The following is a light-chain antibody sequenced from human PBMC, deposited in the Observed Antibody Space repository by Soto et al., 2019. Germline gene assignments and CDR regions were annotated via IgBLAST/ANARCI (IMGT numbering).Light chain of an antibody. V-gene: IGKV1-39*01. CDR2: AAS. J-gene: IGKJ1*01. CDR1: QSISTY. Sequence: DIQMTQSPSSLSASVGDRVTITCRASQSISTYLNWYQQKPGKAPKLLIYAASTLQSGVPSRFSGSGSGTDLRLPVTSLQPADIATYCCQPSSTTPRPFGQGTNVDFK. CDR3: QPSSTTPRP.